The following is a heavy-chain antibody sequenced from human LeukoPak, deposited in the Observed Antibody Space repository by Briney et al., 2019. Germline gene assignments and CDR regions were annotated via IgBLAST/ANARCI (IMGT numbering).Heavy chain of an antibody. CDR2: INHSGST. J-gene: IGHJ4*02. CDR1: SGSFSGYY. D-gene: IGHD2-2*01. Sequence: PSETLSLTCAVYSGSFSGYYWSWIRQPPGKGLEWIGEINHSGSTNYNPSLKSRVTISVDTSKNQFSLKLSSVTAADTAVYYCARGVNCSSTSCYGDPYYFDYWGQGTLVTVSS. V-gene: IGHV4-34*01. CDR3: ARGVNCSSTSCYGDPYYFDY.